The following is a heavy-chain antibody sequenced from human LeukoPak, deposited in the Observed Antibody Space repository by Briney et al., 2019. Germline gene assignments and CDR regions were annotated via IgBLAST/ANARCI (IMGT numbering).Heavy chain of an antibody. V-gene: IGHV3-66*01. Sequence: GGSLRLSFAASGFTVSSNYMSWVRQAPGKGLEWVSVIYSGGSTYYADSVKGRFTISRDNSKNTLYLQMNSLRAEDTAVYYCARDAATAHDAFDIWGQGTMVTVSS. CDR2: IYSGGST. J-gene: IGHJ3*02. CDR1: GFTVSSNY. D-gene: IGHD4-17*01. CDR3: ARDAATAHDAFDI.